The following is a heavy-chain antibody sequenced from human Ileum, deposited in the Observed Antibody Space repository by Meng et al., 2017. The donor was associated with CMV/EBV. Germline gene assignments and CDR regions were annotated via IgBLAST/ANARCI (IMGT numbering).Heavy chain of an antibody. CDR3: ARDRRLQWFYH. Sequence: SETLSLTCTVSGGSISTNSYYWGWIRQPPGKGLEWIGSIYYSGGTYYNPYLKSRVTISVDTSKNQVSLRVTSVTAADTAVYYCARDRRLQWFYHWGQGTLVTVSS. CDR1: GGSISTNSYY. CDR2: IYYSGGT. V-gene: IGHV4-39*07. J-gene: IGHJ5*02. D-gene: IGHD2-21*02.